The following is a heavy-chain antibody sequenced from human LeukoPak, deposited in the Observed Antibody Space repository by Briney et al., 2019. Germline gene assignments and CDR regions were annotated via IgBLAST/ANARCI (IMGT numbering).Heavy chain of an antibody. Sequence: ASVKVSCKASGYTFTSYGISWVRQAPGQRLEWMGWINAGNGKTKYSQKFQGRVTITRDTSASTAYMELSSLRSEGTAVYYCARDSGYQLLWYWGQGTLVTVSS. CDR3: ARDSGYQLLWY. J-gene: IGHJ4*02. V-gene: IGHV1-3*01. D-gene: IGHD2-2*01. CDR2: INAGNGKT. CDR1: GYTFTSYG.